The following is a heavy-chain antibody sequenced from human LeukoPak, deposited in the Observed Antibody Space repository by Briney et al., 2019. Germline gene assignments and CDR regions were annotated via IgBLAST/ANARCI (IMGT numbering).Heavy chain of an antibody. Sequence: GGSLRLSCAASGFTVSSNYMSWVRQAPGKGLEWVSVIYSGGSTYYADSVKGRFTISRDNSKNTLYLQMNGLRAEDTAVYYCAKDAHSGYDNGAFDYWGQGTLVTVSS. J-gene: IGHJ4*02. CDR2: IYSGGST. V-gene: IGHV3-53*01. D-gene: IGHD5-12*01. CDR1: GFTVSSNY. CDR3: AKDAHSGYDNGAFDY.